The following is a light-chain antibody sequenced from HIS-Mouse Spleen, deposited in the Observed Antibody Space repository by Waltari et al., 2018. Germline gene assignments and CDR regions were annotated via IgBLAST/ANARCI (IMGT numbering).Light chain of an antibody. CDR3: SSYTSSSTV. V-gene: IGLV2-18*02. CDR1: SSDVGSYNR. CDR2: DVS. Sequence: QSALTQPPSVSGSPGQSVTISCTGTSSDVGSYNRVSWYQQPPGTAPKLMIYDVSTRPSGVPDRFSGSKSGNTASMTISGLQAEDEADYYCSSYTSSSTVFGTGTKVTVL. J-gene: IGLJ1*01.